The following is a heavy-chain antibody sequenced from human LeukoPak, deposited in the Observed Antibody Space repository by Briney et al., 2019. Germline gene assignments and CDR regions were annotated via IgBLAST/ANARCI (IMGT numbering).Heavy chain of an antibody. D-gene: IGHD6-19*01. V-gene: IGHV3-23*01. CDR1: GFTFSSYA. CDR3: AKPLEQWLVGSFRKRYYYYGLDV. CDR2: ISGSGGST. Sequence: GGSLRLSCAAPGFTFSSYAMSWVRQAPGKGLEWVSAISGSGGSTYYADSVKGRFTISRDNSKNTLYLQMNSLRAEETAVYYCAKPLEQWLVGSFRKRYYYYGLDVWGQGTTVTVSS. J-gene: IGHJ6*02.